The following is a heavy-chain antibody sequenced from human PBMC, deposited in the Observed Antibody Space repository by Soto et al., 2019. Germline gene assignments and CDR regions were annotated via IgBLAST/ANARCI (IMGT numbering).Heavy chain of an antibody. CDR3: AKDNVRGPADYYYYGMDV. CDR1: GFTFSSYG. CDR2: ISYDGSNK. J-gene: IGHJ6*02. V-gene: IGHV3-30*18. Sequence: GGSLRLSCAASGFTFSSYGMHWVRQAPGKGLEWVAVISYDGSNKYYADSVKGRFTISRDNSKNTLYLQMNSLRAEDTAVYYCAKDNVRGPADYYYYGMDVWGQRTTVTVSS. D-gene: IGHD3-10*01.